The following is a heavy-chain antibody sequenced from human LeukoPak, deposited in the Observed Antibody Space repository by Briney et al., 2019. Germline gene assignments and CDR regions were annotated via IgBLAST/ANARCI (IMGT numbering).Heavy chain of an antibody. D-gene: IGHD1-1*01. Sequence: SVKVSCKASGGTFSSYAISWVRQAPGQGLEWMGGIIPIFGTANYAQKFQGRVTMTRNTSISTAYMELSSLRSEDTAVYYCARKGRVQLERRVNWFDPWGQGTLVTVSS. CDR1: GGTFSSYA. CDR2: IIPIFGTA. J-gene: IGHJ5*02. CDR3: ARKGRVQLERRVNWFDP. V-gene: IGHV1-69*05.